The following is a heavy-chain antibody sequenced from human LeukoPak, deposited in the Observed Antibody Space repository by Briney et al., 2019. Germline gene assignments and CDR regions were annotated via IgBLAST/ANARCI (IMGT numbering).Heavy chain of an antibody. CDR1: GFTVSSNY. CDR2: IKQDGSKK. CDR3: TRVGYIDEGIDY. V-gene: IGHV3-7*04. J-gene: IGHJ4*02. D-gene: IGHD5-24*01. Sequence: GSLRLSCAASGFTVSSNYMSWVRQAPGKGLEWVANIKQDGSKKSYVDSVKGRFTISRDNAKNSLYLRMNSLRAEDTAIYYCTRVGYIDEGIDYWGQGTLVTVSS.